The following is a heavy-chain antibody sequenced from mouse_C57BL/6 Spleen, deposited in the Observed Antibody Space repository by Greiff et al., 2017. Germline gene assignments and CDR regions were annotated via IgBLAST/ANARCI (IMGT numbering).Heavy chain of an antibody. J-gene: IGHJ1*03. CDR3: ARGHYYGRCHWYFDV. V-gene: IGHV5-16*01. Sequence: EVQLVESEGGLVQPGSSLKLSCTASGFTFSDYYMAWVRQAPEKGLEWVANISYDGSRNYDLDSLKSRFIISRDNRKQILYLQMSSLKSEDTATYSCARGHYYGRCHWYFDVWGTGTTVTVSS. CDR2: ISYDGSRN. D-gene: IGHD1-2*01. CDR1: GFTFSDYY.